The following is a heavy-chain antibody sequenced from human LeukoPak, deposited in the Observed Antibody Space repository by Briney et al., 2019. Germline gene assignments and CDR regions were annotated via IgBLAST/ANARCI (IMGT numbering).Heavy chain of an antibody. CDR1: GYSFTNYW. V-gene: IGHV5-51*01. D-gene: IGHD3-16*01. Sequence: GESLKISCKGSGYSFTNYWIAWVRQMPGKSLEWMGIIYPGDSDTRYSPSFQGQVTISADKSTSTAHLQWSSLKASDTAMYYCARRRGDYYYYYGMDVWGQGTTVTVSS. CDR3: ARRRGDYYYYYGMDV. J-gene: IGHJ6*02. CDR2: IYPGDSDT.